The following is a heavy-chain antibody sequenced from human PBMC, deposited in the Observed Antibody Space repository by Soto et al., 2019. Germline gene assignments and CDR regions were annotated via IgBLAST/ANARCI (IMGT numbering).Heavy chain of an antibody. CDR2: IYYSGST. D-gene: IGHD3-10*01. CDR3: ARVQDITMVRGVLITVKWFDP. J-gene: IGHJ5*02. V-gene: IGHV4-30-4*01. Sequence: TSETLSLTCTVSGGSFSSGDYFWSWIRQPPGKGLEWIGYIYYSGSTYYNPSLKSRVVISVDTSKNQFSLKLSSVNAADTAVYYCARVQDITMVRGVLITVKWFDPWGQGTLVTVSS. CDR1: GGSFSSGDYF.